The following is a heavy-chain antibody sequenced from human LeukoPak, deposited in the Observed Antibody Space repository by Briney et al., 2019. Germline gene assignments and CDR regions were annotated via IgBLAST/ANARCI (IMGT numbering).Heavy chain of an antibody. J-gene: IGHJ3*02. D-gene: IGHD6-6*01. V-gene: IGHV4-59*01. Sequence: SETLSLACTVSGGSISSYYWSWIRQPPGKGLEWIGYIYYSGSTNYNPSLKSRVTISVDTSKNQFSLKLSSVTAADTAVYYCARAYSSYDAFDIWGQGTMVTVSS. CDR1: GGSISSYY. CDR2: IYYSGST. CDR3: ARAYSSYDAFDI.